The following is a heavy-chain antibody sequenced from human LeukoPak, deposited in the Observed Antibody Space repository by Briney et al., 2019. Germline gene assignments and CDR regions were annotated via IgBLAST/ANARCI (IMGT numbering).Heavy chain of an antibody. D-gene: IGHD3-22*01. Sequence: GGSLRLSCAASGFIFSSYGMHWVRQAPGKGLEWVSYISSSGSTIYYADSVKGRFTISRDNAKNSLYLQMNSLRAEDTAVYYCARDRGSSGYDFTDFDYWGQGTLVTVSS. CDR3: ARDRGSSGYDFTDFDY. CDR2: ISSSGSTI. V-gene: IGHV3-48*04. J-gene: IGHJ4*02. CDR1: GFIFSSYG.